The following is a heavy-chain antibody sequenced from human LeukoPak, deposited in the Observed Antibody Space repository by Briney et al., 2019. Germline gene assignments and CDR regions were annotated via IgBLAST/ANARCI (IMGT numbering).Heavy chain of an antibody. CDR1: GFTFSSHG. D-gene: IGHD2-2*01. J-gene: IGHJ6*04. V-gene: IGHV3-23*01. Sequence: GGSLRLSCAASGFTFSSHGMSWVRQAPGKGLEWVSAISGSGGSTYYADSVKGRFTTSRDNSKNTLYLQMNSLRAEDTAVYYCARDLVNRYCSSTSCYGMDVWGKGTTVTVSS. CDR3: ARDLVNRYCSSTSCYGMDV. CDR2: ISGSGGST.